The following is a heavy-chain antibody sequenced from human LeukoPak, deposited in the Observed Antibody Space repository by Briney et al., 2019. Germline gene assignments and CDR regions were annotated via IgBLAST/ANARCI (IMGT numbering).Heavy chain of an antibody. J-gene: IGHJ4*02. CDR3: ARDLRATVTTSLDY. CDR1: GGSISSSSYY. D-gene: IGHD4-17*01. Sequence: SETLSLTCTVSGGSISSSSYYWGWIRQPPGKGLEWIGSIYYSGSTYYNPSLKSRVTISVDTSKNQFSLKLSSVTAADTAVYYCARDLRATVTTSLDYWGQGTLVTVSS. CDR2: IYYSGST. V-gene: IGHV4-39*07.